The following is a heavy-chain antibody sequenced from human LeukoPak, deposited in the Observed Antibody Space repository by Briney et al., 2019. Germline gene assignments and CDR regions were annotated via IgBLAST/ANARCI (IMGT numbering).Heavy chain of an antibody. CDR2: ISGSGGST. V-gene: IGHV3-23*01. CDR3: AKSDFWSGYYRDFDY. CDR1: GGSISSGGYY. Sequence: LSLTCTVSGGSISSGGYYWSWVRQAPGKGLEWVSAISGSGGSTYYADSVKGRFTISRDNSKNTLYLQMNSLRAEDTAVYYCAKSDFWSGYYRDFDYWGQGTLVTVSS. J-gene: IGHJ4*02. D-gene: IGHD3-3*01.